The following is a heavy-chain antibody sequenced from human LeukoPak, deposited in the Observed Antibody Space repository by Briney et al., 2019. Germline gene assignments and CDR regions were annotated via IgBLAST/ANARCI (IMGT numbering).Heavy chain of an antibody. V-gene: IGHV1-18*01. D-gene: IGHD5-12*01. Sequence: ASVKVSCKASGYTFTSYGFIWVRQAPGQGLEWMGWVNSYNGNTKYVQNLQGRLSMTTDISTSTAYMELRSLRSDDTAVYYCASEKLRSGAFDIWGQGTMVTVSS. CDR1: GYTFTSYG. CDR3: ASEKLRSGAFDI. J-gene: IGHJ3*02. CDR2: VNSYNGNT.